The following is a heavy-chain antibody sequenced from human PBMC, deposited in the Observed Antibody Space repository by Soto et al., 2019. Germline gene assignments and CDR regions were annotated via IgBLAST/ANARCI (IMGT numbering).Heavy chain of an antibody. CDR3: ARDRANQLGYCSGGSCSDFSFDY. D-gene: IGHD2-15*01. J-gene: IGHJ4*02. CDR1: GFTFSSYS. Sequence: GGSLRLSCAASGFTFSSYSMNWVRQAPGKGLEWVSSISSSSSYIYYADSVKGRFTISRDNAKNSLYLQMNSLRAEDTAVYYCARDRANQLGYCSGGSCSDFSFDYWGQGTLVTVSS. V-gene: IGHV3-21*01. CDR2: ISSSSSYI.